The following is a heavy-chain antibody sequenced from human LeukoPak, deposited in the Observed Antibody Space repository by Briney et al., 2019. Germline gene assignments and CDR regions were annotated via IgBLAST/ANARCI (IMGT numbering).Heavy chain of an antibody. CDR3: GRHKTLLVRGVMWGMDV. V-gene: IGHV4-59*08. J-gene: IGHJ6*02. Sequence: SETLSLTCTVSGASVTSYYWSWIRQAPEKGLEWVGFIYYSGSPNYNASLKTRVTMSVDTSNKERPLQLSSVTAADTAVYYCGRHKTLLVRGVMWGMDVWGQGTTVTVSS. CDR2: IYYSGSP. CDR1: GASVTSYY. D-gene: IGHD3-10*01.